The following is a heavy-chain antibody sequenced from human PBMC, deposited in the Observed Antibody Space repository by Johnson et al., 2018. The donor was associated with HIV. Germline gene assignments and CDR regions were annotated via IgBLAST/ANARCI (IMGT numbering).Heavy chain of an antibody. CDR1: GFTFSTYP. Sequence: QVQLVESGGGVVQPGTSLRLSCIVSGFTFSTYPMHWVRQAPGKGLEWVAIISSHGDAKYYAESVRGRFTISRDNVNNSVFLLLKNQRVEDTAVYFCVRAHLIYPKNAYDMWGPGTMVTVSS. D-gene: IGHD3-16*02. CDR3: VRAHLIYPKNAYDM. J-gene: IGHJ3*02. V-gene: IGHV3-30*07. CDR2: ISSHGDAK.